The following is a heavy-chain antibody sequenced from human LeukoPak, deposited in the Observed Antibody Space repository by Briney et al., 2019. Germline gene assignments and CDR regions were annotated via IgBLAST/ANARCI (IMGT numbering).Heavy chain of an antibody. CDR3: ARGVDAFDT. Sequence: ASVKVSCKASGYTFTSYGISWVRQAPGQGLGWVGWISAYNGDTNYAQKREGRVTMTTDTTTSTADMKLRSRRSDDTAVYYCARGVDAFDTWGQGTMVTVSS. J-gene: IGHJ3*02. CDR1: GYTFTSYG. CDR2: ISAYNGDT. V-gene: IGHV1-18*01.